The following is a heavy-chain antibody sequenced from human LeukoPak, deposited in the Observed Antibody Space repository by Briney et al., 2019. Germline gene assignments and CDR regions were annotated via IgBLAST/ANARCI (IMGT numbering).Heavy chain of an antibody. CDR3: AGGHSSGWTAFDY. Sequence: SETLSLTCTVSGGSISSYYWSWIRQPPGKGLEWIGFIYHTGSTNYGPSLKCRVTMSVDTSKKQFSLKLSSVTAADTAVYYCAGGHSSGWTAFDYWGQGTLVSVSS. CDR2: IYHTGST. CDR1: GGSISSYY. V-gene: IGHV4-59*08. J-gene: IGHJ4*02. D-gene: IGHD6-19*01.